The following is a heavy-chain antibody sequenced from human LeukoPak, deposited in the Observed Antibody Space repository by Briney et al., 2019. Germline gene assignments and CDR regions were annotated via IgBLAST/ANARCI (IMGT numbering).Heavy chain of an antibody. CDR1: GFTVSSNY. CDR2: IYSGSNT. CDR3: ARDGGEHYYKN. Sequence: GGSLRLSCAASGFTVSSNYMSWVRQAPGKGLEWVSVIYSGSNTYYADSVKGRFTISRDNSTNTLYLQMNSLRAEDTAVYYCARDGGEHYYKNWGQGTLVTVSS. V-gene: IGHV3-66*02. J-gene: IGHJ4*02. D-gene: IGHD3-10*01.